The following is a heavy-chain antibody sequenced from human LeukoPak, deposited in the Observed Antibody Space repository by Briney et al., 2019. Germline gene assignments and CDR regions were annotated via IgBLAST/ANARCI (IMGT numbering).Heavy chain of an antibody. CDR2: IKQDGSEK. J-gene: IGHJ5*02. CDR3: ARISLMEDAINWFDP. V-gene: IGHV3-7*01. CDR1: GFTFSSYW. D-gene: IGHD1-1*01. Sequence: GGSLRLSCAASGFTFSSYWMSWVRQAPGKGLEWVANIKQDGSEKYYVDSVKGRFTISRDNAKNSLYLQMNSLRAEDSAVYYCARISLMEDAINWFDPWGQGTLVTVSS.